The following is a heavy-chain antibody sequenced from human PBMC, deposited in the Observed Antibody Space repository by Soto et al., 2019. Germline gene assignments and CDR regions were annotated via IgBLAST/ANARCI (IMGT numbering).Heavy chain of an antibody. Sequence: QVQLVQSGAEVKKPGSSVKISCKASGGTFINHALSWVRQAPGQGLEWMGGIIPMFGTADYSQKFQGRVTITADESTTTAHMELSSLRSDDSAVYYCARYDATYCCGDCYRYFCYGLDVWGQGTTVTVSS. CDR1: GGTFINHA. D-gene: IGHD2-21*02. CDR2: IIPMFGTA. CDR3: ARYDATYCCGDCYRYFCYGLDV. J-gene: IGHJ6*01. V-gene: IGHV1-69*01.